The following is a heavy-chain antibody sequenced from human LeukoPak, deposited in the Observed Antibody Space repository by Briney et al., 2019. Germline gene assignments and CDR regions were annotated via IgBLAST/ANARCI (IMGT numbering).Heavy chain of an antibody. J-gene: IGHJ3*01. V-gene: IGHV1-18*04. CDR1: GYTFTSYG. CDR3: ARDDYDILTGYYMGHAFDV. Sequence: ASVKVSCKASGYTFTSYGISWVRQAPGQGLEWMGWISAYNGNTNYAQKLQGRVTMTTDTSTSTAYMELRSLRSDDTAVYYCARDDYDILTGYYMGHAFDVWGQGTMVTVSS. CDR2: ISAYNGNT. D-gene: IGHD3-9*01.